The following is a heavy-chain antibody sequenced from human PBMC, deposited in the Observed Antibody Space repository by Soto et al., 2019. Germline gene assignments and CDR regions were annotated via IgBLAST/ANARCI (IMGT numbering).Heavy chain of an antibody. CDR2: ISGDTRTI. CDR1: GFSFRDYS. D-gene: IGHD3-22*01. J-gene: IGHJ3*02. V-gene: IGHV3-48*04. CDR3: ARGDYYDTSGPFSDAFDI. Sequence: PGGSLKLSCAPSGFSFRDYSMNWIRQAPGKGLEWLSYISGDTRTIYYADSVKGRFTISRDNAKNSLYLQMNSLRAEDTAVYYCARGDYYDTSGPFSDAFDIWGQGTMVT.